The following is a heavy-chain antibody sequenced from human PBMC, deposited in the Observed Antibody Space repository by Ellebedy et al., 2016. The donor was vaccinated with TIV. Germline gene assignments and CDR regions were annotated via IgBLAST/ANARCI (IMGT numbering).Heavy chain of an antibody. D-gene: IGHD3-22*01. Sequence: ASVQVSCKASGYTFTSYYFYWVRQAPRQGLEWMGIINPTTGNSNYAQKSQGRVTMTRDTSTSTVYMELSSLRSEDTAVYYCARGDKYYYDSSGYYYTYWGQGTLVTVSS. V-gene: IGHV1-46*01. CDR3: ARGDKYYYDSSGYYYTY. J-gene: IGHJ4*02. CDR2: INPTTGNS. CDR1: GYTFTSYY.